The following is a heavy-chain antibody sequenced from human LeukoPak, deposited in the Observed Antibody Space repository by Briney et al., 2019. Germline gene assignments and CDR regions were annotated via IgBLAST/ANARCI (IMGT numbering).Heavy chain of an antibody. Sequence: SVKVSCKASGYTFTSYDINWVRQATGQGLEWMGWMNPNSGNTGYAQKFQGRVTMTRNTSISTAYMELSSQRSEDTAVYYCARRTTGYSSGWYDSRRHLNWFDPWGQGTLVTVSS. CDR1: GYTFTSYD. D-gene: IGHD6-19*01. CDR3: ARRTTGYSSGWYDSRRHLNWFDP. J-gene: IGHJ5*02. V-gene: IGHV1-8*01. CDR2: MNPNSGNT.